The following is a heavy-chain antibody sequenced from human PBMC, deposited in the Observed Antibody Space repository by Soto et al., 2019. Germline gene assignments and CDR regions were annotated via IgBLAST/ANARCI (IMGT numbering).Heavy chain of an antibody. CDR2: IYYSGST. CDR1: GGSISSYY. D-gene: IGHD2-15*01. Sequence: QVQLQESGPGLVKPSETLSLTCTVSGGSISSYYWSWIRQPPGKGLEWIGYIYYSGSTNYNPSLTSPVTIPGDPSKNLFPLKLRSVTAADTAVYYCARALRSLVGAAGYFDYWGQGTLVTVSS. CDR3: ARALRSLVGAAGYFDY. J-gene: IGHJ4*02. V-gene: IGHV4-59*01.